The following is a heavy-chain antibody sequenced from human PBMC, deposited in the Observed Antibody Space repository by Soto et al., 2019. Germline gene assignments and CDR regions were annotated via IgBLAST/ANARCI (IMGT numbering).Heavy chain of an antibody. Sequence: GASVKVSCKASGYTFTSYAMHWVRQAPRQRLEWMGWINAGNGNTKYSQKFQGRVTITRDTSASTAYMELSSLRSEDTAVYYCARNWGEAAAGFDYWGQGTLVTVSS. CDR3: ARNWGEAAAGFDY. CDR2: INAGNGNT. V-gene: IGHV1-3*01. CDR1: GYTFTSYA. D-gene: IGHD6-13*01. J-gene: IGHJ4*02.